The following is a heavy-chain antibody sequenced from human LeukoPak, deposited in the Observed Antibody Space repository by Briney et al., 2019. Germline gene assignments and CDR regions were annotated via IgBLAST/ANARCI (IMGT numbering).Heavy chain of an antibody. V-gene: IGHV1-46*01. CDR2: INPSGGTT. CDR3: ARFTMVRGVISYYYYYMDV. Sequence: ASVKVSCKASGYTFTSYYMHWVRQAPGQGLEWMGIINPSGGTTSYAQKFQGRVTMTRDTSTSTVYMELSSLKSEDTAVYYCARFTMVRGVISYYYYYMDVWGKGTTVTVSS. CDR1: GYTFTSYY. D-gene: IGHD3-10*01. J-gene: IGHJ6*03.